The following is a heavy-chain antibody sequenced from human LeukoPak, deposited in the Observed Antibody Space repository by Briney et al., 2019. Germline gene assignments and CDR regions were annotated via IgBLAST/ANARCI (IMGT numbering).Heavy chain of an antibody. CDR3: ARGLGIAVAAPGDWFDP. Sequence: GASVKVSCKASGGTFSSYAISWVRQATGQGLEWMGWMNPNSGNTGYAQKFQGRVTMTRNTSISTAYMELSSLRSEDTAVYYCARGLGIAVAAPGDWFDPWGQGTLVTVSS. D-gene: IGHD6-19*01. CDR2: MNPNSGNT. J-gene: IGHJ5*02. CDR1: GGTFSSYA. V-gene: IGHV1-8*02.